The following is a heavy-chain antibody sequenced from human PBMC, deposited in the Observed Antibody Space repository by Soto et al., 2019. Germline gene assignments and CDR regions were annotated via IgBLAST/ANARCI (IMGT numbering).Heavy chain of an antibody. D-gene: IGHD2-15*01. CDR3: ARDGYCSGGSCYPFFDY. CDR2: ISYDGSNK. J-gene: IGHJ4*02. CDR1: GFTFSSYA. V-gene: IGHV3-30-3*01. Sequence: QVQLVESGGGVVQPGRSLRLSCAASGFTFSSYAMHWVRQAPGKGLEWVAVISYDGSNKYYADSVKGRFTISRDNSKNTLYLRMNSLRAEDTAVYYCARDGYCSGGSCYPFFDYWGQGTLVTVSS.